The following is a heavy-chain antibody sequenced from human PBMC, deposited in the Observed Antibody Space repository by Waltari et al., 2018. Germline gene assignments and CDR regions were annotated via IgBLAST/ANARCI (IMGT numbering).Heavy chain of an antibody. D-gene: IGHD6-13*01. CDR3: ASQAGLSSIAAAGPPFDY. Sequence: QVQLVQSGAEVKKPGSSVKVSCKASGGTFSSYAISWVRQAPGQGLEWMGGIIPIFGTANYAQKFQGRVTITTDESTSTAYMELSSLRSEDTAVYYCASQAGLSSIAAAGPPFDYWGQGTLVTVSS. CDR1: GGTFSSYA. V-gene: IGHV1-69*05. J-gene: IGHJ4*02. CDR2: IIPIFGTA.